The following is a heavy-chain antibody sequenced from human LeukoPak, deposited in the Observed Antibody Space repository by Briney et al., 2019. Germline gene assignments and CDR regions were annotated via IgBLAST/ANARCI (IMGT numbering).Heavy chain of an antibody. CDR1: GGTFSSYA. CDR2: IIPIFGTA. J-gene: IGHJ4*02. Sequence: SVKVSCKASGGTFSSYAISWVRQAPGQGLEWMGGIIPIFGTANYAQKFQGGVTITADESTSTAYMELSSLRSEDTAVYYCARGGGYDYGDYVFDYWGQGTLVTVSS. D-gene: IGHD4-17*01. V-gene: IGHV1-69*13. CDR3: ARGGGYDYGDYVFDY.